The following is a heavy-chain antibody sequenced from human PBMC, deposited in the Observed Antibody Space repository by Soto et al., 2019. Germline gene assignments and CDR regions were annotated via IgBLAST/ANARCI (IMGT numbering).Heavy chain of an antibody. CDR2: ISAFNGNT. CDR3: ARDTINTGWYTWFDP. Sequence: GASVKVSCKASGYTFSTYGISRVRQAPGQGLEWMGWISAFNGNTNYAQKFQGRVTMTTDTSTSSAYMELRSLRSDDTAVYYCARDTINTGWYTWFDPWGQGTLVTVSS. J-gene: IGHJ5*02. D-gene: IGHD6-19*01. V-gene: IGHV1-18*01. CDR1: GYTFSTYG.